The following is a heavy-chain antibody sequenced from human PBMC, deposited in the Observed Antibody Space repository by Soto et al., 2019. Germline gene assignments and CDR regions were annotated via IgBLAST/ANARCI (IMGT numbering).Heavy chain of an antibody. J-gene: IGHJ5*02. Sequence: SETLSLTCTVSGGSISSRSYYRAWIRQPPGKGLEWIATIYYNGNTYYNPSLKSRATISVDASENRFSLKLRSVTAADTAVYYCARGFGGYSWFDPWGQGTLVTVSS. D-gene: IGHD3-22*01. CDR2: IYYNGNT. CDR1: GGSISSRSYY. CDR3: ARGFGGYSWFDP. V-gene: IGHV4-39*02.